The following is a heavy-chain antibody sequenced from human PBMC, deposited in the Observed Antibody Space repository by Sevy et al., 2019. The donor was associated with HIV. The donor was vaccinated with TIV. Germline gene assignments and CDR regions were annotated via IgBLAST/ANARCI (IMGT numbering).Heavy chain of an antibody. CDR1: GFTFSSYA. D-gene: IGHD3-10*01. CDR3: ASHSYGSGSYYRFFDY. J-gene: IGHJ4*02. CDR2: ISGSGGST. V-gene: IGHV3-23*01. Sequence: GGSLRLSCAASGFTFSSYAMSWVRQAPGKGLEWVSAISGSGGSTYYADSVKGRFTISRDNSKNTLYLQMNSLRAEDTAVYYCASHSYGSGSYYRFFDYWGQGTLVTVSS.